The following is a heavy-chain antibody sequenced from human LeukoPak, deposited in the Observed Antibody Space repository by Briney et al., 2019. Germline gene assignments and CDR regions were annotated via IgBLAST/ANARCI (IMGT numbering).Heavy chain of an antibody. Sequence: ASVKVSCKASGGTFSSYAISWVRQAPGQGLEWMGGIIPTFGTANYAQKFQGRVTITADESTSTAYMELSSLRSEDTAVYYCASGSSGWTYDSPRSYYYGMDVWGQGTTVTVSS. J-gene: IGHJ6*02. D-gene: IGHD6-19*01. CDR1: GGTFSSYA. CDR2: IIPTFGTA. V-gene: IGHV1-69*13. CDR3: ASGSSGWTYDSPRSYYYGMDV.